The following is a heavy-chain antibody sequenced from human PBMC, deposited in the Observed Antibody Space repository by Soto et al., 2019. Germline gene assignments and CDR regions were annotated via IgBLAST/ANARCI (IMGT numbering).Heavy chain of an antibody. V-gene: IGHV3-43*02. CDR1: GFTFDDYA. CDR3: AKGNPSYYYDSSGYYFDY. Sequence: GGSLRLSCAASGFTFDDYAMHWVRQAPGKGLEWVSLISGDGGSTYYADSVKGRFTISRDNSKNSLYLQMNSLRTEDTALYYCAKGNPSYYYDSSGYYFDYWGQGTLVTVSS. J-gene: IGHJ4*02. CDR2: ISGDGGST. D-gene: IGHD3-22*01.